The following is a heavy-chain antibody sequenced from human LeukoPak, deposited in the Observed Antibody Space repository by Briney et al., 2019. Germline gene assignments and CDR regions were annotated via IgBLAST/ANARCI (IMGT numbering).Heavy chain of an antibody. CDR1: GGSINSYY. Sequence: PSETLSLTCTVSGGSINSYYWSWIRQPPGKGLEWIGYIYYSGSTNYNPSLKSRVTISVDTSKNQFSLKLSSVTAADTAVYYCAREHSSSSRGYYYYYYMDVWGKGTTVTVSS. CDR3: AREHSSSSRGYYYYYYMDV. CDR2: IYYSGST. J-gene: IGHJ6*03. D-gene: IGHD6-6*01. V-gene: IGHV4-59*01.